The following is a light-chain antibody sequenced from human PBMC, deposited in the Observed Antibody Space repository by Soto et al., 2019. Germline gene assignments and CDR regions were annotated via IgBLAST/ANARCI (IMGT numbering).Light chain of an antibody. V-gene: IGKV3-15*01. Sequence: EIVMTQSPATLPVSPGERATLSCRAGQSISNNLAWYQQKPGQAPRLLIYGASTRATGIPARFTGSGSGTEFTLTISSLQSEDFAVYYCQQYSNWPRTFGQGTRWIS. CDR1: QSISNN. CDR2: GAS. J-gene: IGKJ1*01. CDR3: QQYSNWPRT.